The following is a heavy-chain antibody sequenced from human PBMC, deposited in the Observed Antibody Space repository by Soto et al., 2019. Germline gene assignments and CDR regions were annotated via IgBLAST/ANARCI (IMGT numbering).Heavy chain of an antibody. CDR2: ISSSSTTI. J-gene: IGHJ5*02. CDR3: ARDKGGSVAGFNWFDP. Sequence: ELHLEESGGGLVQPGGSLRLSCVASGSSVSTFGMNWVRQAPGEGLEWVAYISSSSTTIFYGGSVKGRFTASRDNAENSMYLEMNNLRVEDTAIYYCARDKGGSVAGFNWFDPWGHGTPVTVSS. CDR1: GSSVSTFG. D-gene: IGHD6-19*01. V-gene: IGHV3-48*01.